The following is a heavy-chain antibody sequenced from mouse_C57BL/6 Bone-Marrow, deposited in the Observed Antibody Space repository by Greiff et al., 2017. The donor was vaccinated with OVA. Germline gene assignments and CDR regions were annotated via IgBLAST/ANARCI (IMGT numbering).Heavy chain of an antibody. CDR2: IDPNSGGT. D-gene: IGHD4-1*01. J-gene: IGHJ2*01. CDR1: GYTFTSSW. CDR3: ARDWEDY. Sequence: QVQLQQPGAELVQPGASVTLSCQASGYTFTSSWMHWVTQRPGRGLEWIGMIDPNSGGTQYNEKFKSKATLTVDKPSSTAYMQISSLTSEDSAVYYCARDWEDYWGQGTTLTVSS. V-gene: IGHV1-72*01.